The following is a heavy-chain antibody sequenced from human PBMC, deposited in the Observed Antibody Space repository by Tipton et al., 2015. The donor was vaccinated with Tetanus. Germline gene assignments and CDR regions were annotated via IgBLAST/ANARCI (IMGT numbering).Heavy chain of an antibody. CDR2: ISVYNGNR. V-gene: IGHV1-18*01. D-gene: IGHD5-18*01. Sequence: QSGAEVKKPGASVKVSCKASGYTFISYGISWVRQAPGQGLEWMGWISVYNGNRNYAQKLQGRVTMTTDTSTSTAYMELRSLRSDDTAVYYCARVWLIGDAFDIWGQGTMVTVSS. CDR1: GYTFISYG. J-gene: IGHJ3*02. CDR3: ARVWLIGDAFDI.